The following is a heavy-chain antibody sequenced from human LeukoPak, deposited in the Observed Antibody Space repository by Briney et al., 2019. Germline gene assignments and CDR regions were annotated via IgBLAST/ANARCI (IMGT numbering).Heavy chain of an antibody. V-gene: IGHV3-7*01. CDR2: IKQDGSEK. CDR1: GFTFSSYW. CDR3: ARGGRLLWFGESVYYFDY. Sequence: GGSLRLSCAASGFTFSSYWMSWVRQAPGKGLEWVANIKQDGSEKYYVDSVKGRFTISRDNAKNSLYPQMNSLRAEDTAVYYCARGGRLLWFGESVYYFDYWGQGTLVTVSS. J-gene: IGHJ4*02. D-gene: IGHD3-10*01.